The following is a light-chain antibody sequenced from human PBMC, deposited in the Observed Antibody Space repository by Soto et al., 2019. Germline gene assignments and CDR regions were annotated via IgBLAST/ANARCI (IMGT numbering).Light chain of an antibody. CDR1: SSDVGAYNY. Sequence: QSALTQSASVSGSPGQSITISCTGTSSDVGAYNYVSWYQQHPGKAPKVMIHDVSNRPSGVSSRFSGSKSGNTASLTISGLQAEDEADYYCSSYTSGSTAYVFGTGTKVTVL. CDR3: SSYTSGSTAYV. CDR2: DVS. V-gene: IGLV2-14*01. J-gene: IGLJ1*01.